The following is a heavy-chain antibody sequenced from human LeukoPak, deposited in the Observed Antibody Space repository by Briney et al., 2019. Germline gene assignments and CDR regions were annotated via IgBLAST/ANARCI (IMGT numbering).Heavy chain of an antibody. CDR2: IDHSGST. J-gene: IGHJ4*02. V-gene: IGHV4-34*01. D-gene: IGHD1-14*01. CDR3: ASFPPDDY. CDR1: GGSFSGYY. Sequence: SSETLSLTCAVYGGSFSGYYWSWIRQPPGKGLEWIGEIDHSGSTNYNPSLKSRVTISVDTSKNQFSLKLRSVTAADTAVYYCASFPPDDYWGQGTLVTVSS.